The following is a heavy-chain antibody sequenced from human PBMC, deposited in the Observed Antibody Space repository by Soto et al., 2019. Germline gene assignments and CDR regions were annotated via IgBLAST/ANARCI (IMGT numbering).Heavy chain of an antibody. V-gene: IGHV3-23*01. CDR3: AKGSQWELPSFDY. D-gene: IGHD1-26*01. Sequence: GGTLRLSCAASGLTFSSYAMSWVRQAPEKALEWVSAISTSGGSTFYSDSVSGRFTISRDNSKTTLYLPMNSLRAEDTAVYYCAKGSQWELPSFDYWGQGTLVTVSS. CDR2: ISTSGGST. CDR1: GLTFSSYA. J-gene: IGHJ4*02.